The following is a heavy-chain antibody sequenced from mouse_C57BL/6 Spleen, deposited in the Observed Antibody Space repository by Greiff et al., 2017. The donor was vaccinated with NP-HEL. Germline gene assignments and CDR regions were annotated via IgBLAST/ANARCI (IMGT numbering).Heavy chain of an antibody. Sequence: VQLQQSGAELVKPGASVKLSCKASGYTFTSYWMHWVKQRPGQGLEWIGMIHPNSGSTNYNEKFKSKATLTVDKSSSTAYMQLSSLTSEDSAVYYCAREETAQATGAMDYWGQGTSVTVSS. D-gene: IGHD3-2*02. CDR2: IHPNSGST. CDR3: AREETAQATGAMDY. CDR1: GYTFTSYW. V-gene: IGHV1-64*01. J-gene: IGHJ4*01.